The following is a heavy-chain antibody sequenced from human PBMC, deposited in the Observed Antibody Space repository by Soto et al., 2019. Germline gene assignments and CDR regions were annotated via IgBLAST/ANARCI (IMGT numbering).Heavy chain of an antibody. V-gene: IGHV3-48*02. J-gene: IGHJ6*02. D-gene: IGHD1-1*01. CDR3: AREGCRYNWNDARYYYYGMDV. CDR1: GFTFSSYS. CDR2: ISSSSSTI. Sequence: GGSLRLSCAASGFTFSSYSMNWVRQAPGKGLEWVSYISSSSSTIYYADSVKGRFTISRDNAKNSLYLQMNSLRDEDTAVYYCAREGCRYNWNDARYYYYGMDVWGQGTTVTVSS.